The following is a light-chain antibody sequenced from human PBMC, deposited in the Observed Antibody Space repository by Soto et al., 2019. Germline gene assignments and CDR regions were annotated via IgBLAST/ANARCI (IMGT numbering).Light chain of an antibody. CDR1: QSVGSY. CDR2: DAS. Sequence: EIVLTQSPATLSLSPGERATLSCRASQSVGSYLAWYQQKPGQAPRLLIFDASNRATGIPARFSGSGSGTDFTLTISSLEPEDFAVYYCQQRSDWPSWTFGQGTKVEV. J-gene: IGKJ1*01. V-gene: IGKV3-11*01. CDR3: QQRSDWPSWT.